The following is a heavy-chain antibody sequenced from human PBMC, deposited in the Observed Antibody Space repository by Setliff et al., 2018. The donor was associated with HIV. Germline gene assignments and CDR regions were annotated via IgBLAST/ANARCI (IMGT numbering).Heavy chain of an antibody. Sequence: SETLSLTCALYGGSFSDYYWSWIRQPPGMGLEWIGEVNRGRRTNYNSSLKSRVTISIDTSRNQFSLKLTSVTAADTAVYYCARLSGDYYYFDYWGQGTLVTVS. CDR3: ARLSGDYYYFDY. J-gene: IGHJ4*02. D-gene: IGHD2-21*02. CDR1: GGSFSDYY. V-gene: IGHV4-34*01. CDR2: VNRGRRT.